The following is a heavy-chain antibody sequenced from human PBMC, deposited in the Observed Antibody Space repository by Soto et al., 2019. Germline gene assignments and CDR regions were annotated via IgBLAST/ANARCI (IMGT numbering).Heavy chain of an antibody. Sequence: ASVKVSCKASGYTFTSYYMHWVRQAPGQGLEWMGIINPSGGSTSYAQKFQGRVTMTTDTSTTTAYVELRSLRSDDTAVYYCARDTNYYDSSGYPDYWGQGTLVTVSS. CDR1: GYTFTSYY. CDR3: ARDTNYYDSSGYPDY. J-gene: IGHJ4*02. D-gene: IGHD3-22*01. CDR2: INPSGGST. V-gene: IGHV1-46*01.